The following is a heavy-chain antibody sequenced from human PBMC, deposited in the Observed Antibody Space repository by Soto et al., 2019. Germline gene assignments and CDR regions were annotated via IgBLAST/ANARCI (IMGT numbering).Heavy chain of an antibody. D-gene: IGHD2-8*01. CDR1: GFTFSSYA. CDR3: ASGYCTNGVCSPRTHYYYYGMDV. V-gene: IGHV3-30-3*01. Sequence: GGSLRLSCAASGFTFSSYAMHWVRQAPGKGLEWVAVISYDGSNKYYADSVKGRFTISRDNSKNTLYLQMNSLRAEDTAVYYCASGYCTNGVCSPRTHYYYYGMDVWGQGTTVTVSS. J-gene: IGHJ6*02. CDR2: ISYDGSNK.